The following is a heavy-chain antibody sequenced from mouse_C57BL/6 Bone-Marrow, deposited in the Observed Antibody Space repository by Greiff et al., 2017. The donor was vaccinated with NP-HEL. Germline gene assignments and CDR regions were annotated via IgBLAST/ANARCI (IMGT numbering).Heavy chain of an antibody. CDR2: IWRGGST. CDR3: AKNRWLRREAYYAMDY. Sequence: QVQLKESGPGLVQPSQSLSITCTVSGFSLTSYGVHWVRQSPGKGLEWLGVIWRGGSTDYNAAFMSRLSITKDNSKSQVFFKMNSLQADDTAIYYCAKNRWLRREAYYAMDYWGQGTSVTVSS. D-gene: IGHD2-2*01. J-gene: IGHJ4*01. V-gene: IGHV2-5*01. CDR1: GFSLTSYG.